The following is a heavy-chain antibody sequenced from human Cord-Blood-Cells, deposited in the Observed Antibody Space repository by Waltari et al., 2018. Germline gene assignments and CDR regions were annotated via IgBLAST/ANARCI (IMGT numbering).Heavy chain of an antibody. J-gene: IGHJ2*01. CDR2: MNPNSGDT. CDR3: ARVGSSSLNWYFDL. V-gene: IGHV1-2*04. D-gene: IGHD6-13*01. CDR1: GYTFTGYY. Sequence: QVQLVQSGAEVKKPGASVKVSCKASGYTFTGYYMHWLGQAPGRGLEWMGWMNPNSGDTNYAQKFQGWVTMTRDTSISTAYMELSRLRSDDTAVYYCARVGSSSLNWYFDLWGRGTLVTVSS.